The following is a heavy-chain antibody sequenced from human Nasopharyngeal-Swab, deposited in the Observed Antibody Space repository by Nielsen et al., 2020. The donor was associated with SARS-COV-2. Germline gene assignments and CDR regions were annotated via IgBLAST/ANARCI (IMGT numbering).Heavy chain of an antibody. D-gene: IGHD3-22*01. CDR2: ISWNSGSI. J-gene: IGHJ4*02. V-gene: IGHV3-9*01. Sequence: CAASGFTFDDYAMHWVRQAPGKGLEWVSGISWNSGSIGYADSVKGRFTISRDNAKNSLYLQMNSLRAEDTALYYCAKIGTGSSGYRYFDYWGQGTLVTVSS. CDR1: GFTFDDYA. CDR3: AKIGTGSSGYRYFDY.